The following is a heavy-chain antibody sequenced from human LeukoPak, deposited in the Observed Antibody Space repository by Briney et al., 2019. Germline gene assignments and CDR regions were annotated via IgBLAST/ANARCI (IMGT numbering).Heavy chain of an antibody. J-gene: IGHJ2*01. V-gene: IGHV3-23*01. Sequence: GGSLRLSCAASGFTFSSYAMSWVRQAPGKGLEWASAISGSGGSTYYADSVKGRFTISRDNSKNTLYLQMNSLRAEDTAVYYCAKDKEQWLGNWYFDLWGRGTLVTVSS. D-gene: IGHD6-19*01. CDR1: GFTFSSYA. CDR2: ISGSGGST. CDR3: AKDKEQWLGNWYFDL.